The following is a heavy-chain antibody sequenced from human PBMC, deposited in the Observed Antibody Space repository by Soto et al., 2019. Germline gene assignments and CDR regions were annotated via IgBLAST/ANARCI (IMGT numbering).Heavy chain of an antibody. J-gene: IGHJ6*02. CDR2: INAFNGNT. Sequence: QVQLVQSGAEVKTPGASVKVSCKASGYTFTSYSISWMRQAPGQGLEWMGWINAFNGNTNYAPKFQGRVTMTTDTLTSFVYLVLRSLGSDVAAGYYCARVGASSGWGGGRGMDVWGQGTTVIVSS. V-gene: IGHV1-18*01. CDR3: ARVGASSGWGGGRGMDV. CDR1: GYTFTSYS. D-gene: IGHD6-19*01.